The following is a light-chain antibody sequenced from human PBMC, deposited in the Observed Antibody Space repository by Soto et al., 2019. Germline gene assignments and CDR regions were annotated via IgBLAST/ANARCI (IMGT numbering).Light chain of an antibody. CDR1: SSDVGGYNY. Sequence: QSALTQPASVSGSPGQSITISCTGTSSDVGGYNYVSWYQQHPGKAPKLMIYDVSNRPSGVSNRFSGSKSGNTASLTISGLQAEEEADYYCSSYTSSSNHVFGGGTQLTVL. CDR2: DVS. V-gene: IGLV2-14*01. CDR3: SSYTSSSNHV. J-gene: IGLJ2*01.